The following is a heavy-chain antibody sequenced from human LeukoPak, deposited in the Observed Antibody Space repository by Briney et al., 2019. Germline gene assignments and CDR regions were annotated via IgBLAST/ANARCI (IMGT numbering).Heavy chain of an antibody. CDR1: GFTFSDTA. CDR3: TRLEEMPTIAALFDY. CDR2: IRSKANSYAT. V-gene: IGHV3-73*01. Sequence: QPGGSLRLSCAASGFTFSDTAIHWVRQASGKGLEWVGRIRSKANSYATVPAASVKDRFTVSRDDSKNTAYLQLNSLKTEDTAVYYCTRLEEMPTIAALFDYWGQGTLVTVSS. D-gene: IGHD5-24*01. J-gene: IGHJ4*02.